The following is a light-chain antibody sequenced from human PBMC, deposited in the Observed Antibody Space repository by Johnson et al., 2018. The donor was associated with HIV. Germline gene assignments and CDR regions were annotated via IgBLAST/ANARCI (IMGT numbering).Light chain of an antibody. J-gene: IGLJ1*01. Sequence: QSVLTQPPSVSAAPGRKVTISCSGSSSNIGNNYVSWYQQLPGTAPKLLIYDNNKRPSGIPDRFSGSKSGTSATLAITGLQTGDEGDYYCATWDSRLSVGGVFGTGTKVTVL. CDR3: ATWDSRLSVGGV. CDR1: SSNIGNNY. CDR2: DNN. V-gene: IGLV1-51*01.